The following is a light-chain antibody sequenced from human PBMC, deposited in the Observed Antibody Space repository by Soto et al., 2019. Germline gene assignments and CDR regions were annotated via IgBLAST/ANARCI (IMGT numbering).Light chain of an antibody. J-gene: IGLJ2*01. Sequence: QPVLTQSPSASASLGASVKLTCTLSSGHSNYAIAWHQQQSEKGPRYLMKLNSDGSHSKGDGIPDRFSGSSSGAERYLPISTVQSEDEADYYCQTWGSGIVVFGGGTKLTVL. V-gene: IGLV4-69*01. CDR1: SGHSNYA. CDR2: LNSDGSH. CDR3: QTWGSGIVV.